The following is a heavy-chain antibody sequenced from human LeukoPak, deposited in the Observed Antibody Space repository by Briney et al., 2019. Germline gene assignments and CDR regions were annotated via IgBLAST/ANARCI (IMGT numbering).Heavy chain of an antibody. CDR2: IKPDGSEK. V-gene: IGHV3-7*01. CDR1: GFTLSSFW. Sequence: GGSLRLSCVVSGFTLSSFWMGWVRQAPGKGLEWVANIKPDGSEKFYVDSVKGRFTVSRDNAKNSLYLQLNSLRAEDTAVYYCARVACSGQSCFSGFDYWGQGTLVTVSS. J-gene: IGHJ4*02. CDR3: ARVACSGQSCFSGFDY. D-gene: IGHD2-15*01.